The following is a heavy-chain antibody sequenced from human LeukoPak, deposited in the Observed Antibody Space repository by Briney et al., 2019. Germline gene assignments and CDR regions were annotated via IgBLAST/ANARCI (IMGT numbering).Heavy chain of an antibody. CDR3: ARYSSSSGGDYFDY. J-gene: IGHJ4*02. Sequence: SVKLSCKASGGTFSSYAISWVRQAPGQGLEWMGRIIPILGIANYAQKFQGRVTITADKSTSTAYMELSSLRSEDTAVYYCARYSSSSGGDYFDYWGQGTLVTVSS. D-gene: IGHD6-6*01. CDR2: IIPILGIA. CDR1: GGTFSSYA. V-gene: IGHV1-69*04.